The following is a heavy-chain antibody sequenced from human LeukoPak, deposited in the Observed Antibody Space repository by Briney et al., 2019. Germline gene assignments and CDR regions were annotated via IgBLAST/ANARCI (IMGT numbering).Heavy chain of an antibody. J-gene: IGHJ4*02. V-gene: IGHV3-30*18. CDR1: GFNFRRFG. CDR3: AKGPLRGTAAAIDY. Sequence: GGSLRLSCAASGFNFRRFGMHWVRQAPGKGLEWVAVISYDGRNKHYPDSVKGRFTISRDTSTDTLWLQMDSLRTEDTAVYYCAKGPLRGTAAAIDYWGQGTLVTVSS. D-gene: IGHD2-2*01. CDR2: ISYDGRNK.